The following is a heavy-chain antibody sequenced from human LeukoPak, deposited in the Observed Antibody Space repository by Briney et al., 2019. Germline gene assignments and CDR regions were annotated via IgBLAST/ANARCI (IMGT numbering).Heavy chain of an antibody. CDR2: MNPNSGNT. J-gene: IGHJ6*02. CDR1: GYTFTSYD. CDR3: ATSGSFYYYYGMDV. V-gene: IGHV1-8*02. Sequence: ASVKVSCKASGYTFTSYDINWVRQATGQGLEWMGWMNPNSGNTGYAQKLQGRVTMTTDTSTSTAYMELRSLRSDDTAVYYCATSGSFYYYYGMDVWGQGTTVTVSS. D-gene: IGHD1-26*01.